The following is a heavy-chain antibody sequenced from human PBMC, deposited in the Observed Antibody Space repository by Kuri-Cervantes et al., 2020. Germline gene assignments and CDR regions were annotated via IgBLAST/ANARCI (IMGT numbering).Heavy chain of an antibody. Sequence: GESLKISCAASGFTFSSYAMHWVRQAPGKGLEWVAVISYDGSNKYYADSVKGRFTISRDNSKNTLYLQMNSLRAEDTAVYYCARSKWLHAIGVFDIWGQGTMVTVSS. CDR3: ARSKWLHAIGVFDI. CDR1: GFTFSSYA. J-gene: IGHJ3*02. CDR2: ISYDGSNK. D-gene: IGHD3-22*01. V-gene: IGHV3-30-3*01.